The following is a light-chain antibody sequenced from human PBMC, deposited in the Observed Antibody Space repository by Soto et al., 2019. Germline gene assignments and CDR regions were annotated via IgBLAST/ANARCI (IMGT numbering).Light chain of an antibody. V-gene: IGKV3-15*01. Sequence: EIVMTQSPATLSVSPGERVTLSCRTSQSVTSKLAWYQQKPGQAPRLLIYGASTRATGIPARFSGSGSGTEFTLTISSLQSEDFAVYYCQQYDNWPRTFGQGTKVEI. J-gene: IGKJ1*01. CDR2: GAS. CDR3: QQYDNWPRT. CDR1: QSVTSK.